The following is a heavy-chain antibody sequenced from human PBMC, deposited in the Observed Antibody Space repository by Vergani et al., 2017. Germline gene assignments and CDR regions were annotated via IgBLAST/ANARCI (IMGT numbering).Heavy chain of an antibody. D-gene: IGHD2-2*01. V-gene: IGHV5-51*03. CDR2: IYPGDSDT. J-gene: IGHJ1*01. CDR1: GYSFTSYW. CDR3: ARGGCSSTSCYRLGLEYFQH. Sequence: EVQLVQSGAEVKKPGESLKISCKGSGYSFTSYWIGWVRQMPGKGLEWMGIIYPGDSDTRYSPSFQGQVTISADKSISTAYLQWSSLKASDTAMYYCARGGCSSTSCYRLGLEYFQHWGQGTLVTVSS.